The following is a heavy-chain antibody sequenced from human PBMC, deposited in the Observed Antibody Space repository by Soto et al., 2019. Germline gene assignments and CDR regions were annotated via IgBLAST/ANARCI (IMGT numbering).Heavy chain of an antibody. J-gene: IGHJ4*02. D-gene: IGHD5-18*01. CDR3: ASGLPTPNSYGYKGSAYFDS. CDR2: IYYSGST. CDR1: GGSLSSGGYY. V-gene: IGHV4-31*03. Sequence: QVQLQESGPGLVQPSQTLSLMCTVSGGSLSSGGYYWSWIRQHPGKGLEWIGYIYYSGSTYYNPSLKSRVTISIDTSKNQFSLKLSSVTAADTAVYYCASGLPTPNSYGYKGSAYFDSWGQGTLVTFSS.